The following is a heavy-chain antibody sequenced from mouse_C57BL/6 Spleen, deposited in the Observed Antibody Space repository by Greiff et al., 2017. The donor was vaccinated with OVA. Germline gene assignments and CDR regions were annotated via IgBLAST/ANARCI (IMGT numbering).Heavy chain of an antibody. V-gene: IGHV1-82*01. D-gene: IGHD1-1*01. Sequence: QVQLKESGPELVKPGASVKISCKASGYAFSSSWMNWVKQRPGKGLEWIGRIYPGDGDTNYNGKFKGKATLTADKSSSTAYMQLSSLTSEDSAVYFCARGWANYYGSSLSYYAMDYWGQGTSVTVSS. J-gene: IGHJ4*01. CDR1: GYAFSSSW. CDR3: ARGWANYYGSSLSYYAMDY. CDR2: IYPGDGDT.